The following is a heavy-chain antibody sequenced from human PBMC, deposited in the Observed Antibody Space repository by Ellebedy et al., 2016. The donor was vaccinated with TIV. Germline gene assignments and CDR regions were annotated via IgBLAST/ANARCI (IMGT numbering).Heavy chain of an antibody. CDR1: GYTLSDLP. J-gene: IGHJ6*02. D-gene: IGHD4/OR15-4a*01. CDR3: ATSRLSYGARGYYYYAMDV. V-gene: IGHV1-24*01. Sequence: AASVKVSCKVSGYTLSDLPVHWVRQAPGKGLEWMGGFDPDARETTHAHEFQGRVTMTEDTSTNTAYMELSSLRSDDTAVYFCATSRLSYGARGYYYYAMDVWGQGTTVTVSS. CDR2: FDPDARET.